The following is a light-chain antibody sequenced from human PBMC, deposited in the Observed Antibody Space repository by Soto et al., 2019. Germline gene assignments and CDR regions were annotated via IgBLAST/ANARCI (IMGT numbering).Light chain of an antibody. CDR3: QQYYTSPWT. CDR2: HAS. J-gene: IGKJ1*01. V-gene: IGKV1-5*01. CDR1: QSLSNC. Sequence: DIQMTQSPSILSASVGDTVTIPCRASQSLSNCLAWYQQKPGTAPKLLIYHASSLEIGVPSRLSGSGSGTEFTLTISSLQPDDFATYFCQQYYTSPWTFGQGTKVDIK.